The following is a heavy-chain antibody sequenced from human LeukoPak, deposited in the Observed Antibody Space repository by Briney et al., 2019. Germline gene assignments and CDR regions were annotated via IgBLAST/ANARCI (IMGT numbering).Heavy chain of an antibody. Sequence: GGSLRLSCAASGFTFSSYSMNWVRQAPGKGLEWVSFITRSSDHTYYADSVKGRFTISRDNAKNSLYLQINSLRAEDAAVYYCARSSYSSSSSVWGQGTMVTVSS. CDR1: GFTFSSYS. V-gene: IGHV3-21*04. CDR3: ARSSYSSSSSV. CDR2: ITRSSDHT. D-gene: IGHD6-6*01. J-gene: IGHJ3*01.